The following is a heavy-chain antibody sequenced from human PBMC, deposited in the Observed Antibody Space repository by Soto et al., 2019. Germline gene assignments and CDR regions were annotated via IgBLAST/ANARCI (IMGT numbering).Heavy chain of an antibody. CDR3: ARSEIGYCSSTSCLKGNFDY. CDR1: GGSFSGYY. J-gene: IGHJ4*02. V-gene: IGHV4-34*01. D-gene: IGHD2-2*01. Sequence: SETLSLTCAVYGGSFSGYYRSWIRQPPGKGLEWIGEINHSGSTNYNPSLKSRVTISVDTSKNQFSLKLSSVTAADTAVYYCARSEIGYCSSTSCLKGNFDYWGQGTLVTVSS. CDR2: INHSGST.